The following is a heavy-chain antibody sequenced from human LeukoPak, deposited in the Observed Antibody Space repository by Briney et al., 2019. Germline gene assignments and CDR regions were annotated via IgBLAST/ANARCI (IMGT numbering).Heavy chain of an antibody. D-gene: IGHD5-18*01. CDR1: GYSISSGFY. V-gene: IGHV4-38-2*02. CDR3: XXXXGIRGGPFNI. CDR2: IYSSGST. Sequence: SETLSLTCTVSGYSISSGFYWGWIRQPPGKGLEWIGSIYSSGSTYYNPSLKSRVTVSVDTSKNQFSLKLSSVTAADTALYYXXXXXGIRGGPFNIWGQGTMVTVSS. J-gene: IGHJ3*02.